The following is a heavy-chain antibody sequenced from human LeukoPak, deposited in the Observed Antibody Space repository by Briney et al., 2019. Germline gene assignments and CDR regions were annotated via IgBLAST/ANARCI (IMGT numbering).Heavy chain of an antibody. CDR3: ARYAFSDYDFWSGYYTGFDP. J-gene: IGHJ5*02. CDR1: GGSISSYY. Sequence: SETLSLTSTVSGGSISSYYWSWIRQPPGKGLEWIGYIYYSGSTNYNPSLKSRVTISVDTSKNQFSLKLSSVTAADTAVYYCARYAFSDYDFWSGYYTGFDPRGQGTLVTVSS. D-gene: IGHD3-3*01. V-gene: IGHV4-59*01. CDR2: IYYSGST.